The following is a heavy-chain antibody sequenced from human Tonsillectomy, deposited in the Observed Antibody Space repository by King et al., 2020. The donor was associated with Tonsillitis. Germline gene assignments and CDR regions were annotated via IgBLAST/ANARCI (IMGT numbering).Heavy chain of an antibody. V-gene: IGHV1-8*01. D-gene: IGHD4-23*01. J-gene: IGHJ4*02. CDR1: GYTFATYD. Sequence: VQLVESGAEMKKPGASVKVSCKASGYTFATYDINWVRQATGQGLEWMGWMNPNSGTTAYAQTFQGRVTMTSSTSESTAYMELTSLRPNDTAAYFCARGWRSPRGNLFAYWGQGTVVTVST. CDR2: MNPNSGTT. CDR3: ARGWRSPRGNLFAY.